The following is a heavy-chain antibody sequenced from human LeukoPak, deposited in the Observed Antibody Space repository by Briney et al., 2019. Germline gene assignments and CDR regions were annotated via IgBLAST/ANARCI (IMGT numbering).Heavy chain of an antibody. CDR1: GYSFTSYW. CDR3: ARHARGSGSYSYYYYYMDV. Sequence: GESLKISCKGSGYSFTSYWIGWVRQMPGKGLEWMGIIYPGDSDTRYSPSFQGQATISADKSISTAYLQWSSLKASDTAMYYCARHARGSGSYSYYYYYMDVWGKGTTVTVSS. D-gene: IGHD3-10*01. J-gene: IGHJ6*03. CDR2: IYPGDSDT. V-gene: IGHV5-51*01.